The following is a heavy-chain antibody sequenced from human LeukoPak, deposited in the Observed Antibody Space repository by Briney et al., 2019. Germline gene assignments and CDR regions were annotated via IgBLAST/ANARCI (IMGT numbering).Heavy chain of an antibody. CDR2: IYDSGST. V-gene: IGHV4-59*01. Sequence: SETLSLTCTVSGGSISTYYWNWIRQPPGKGLEWIGYIYDSGSTNYNPSLKSRVTISVDASMNQFSLKLSSVTAADTAVYYCARNPRYYYYMDVWGKGTTVTVS. J-gene: IGHJ6*03. CDR1: GGSISTYY. CDR3: ARNPRYYYYMDV.